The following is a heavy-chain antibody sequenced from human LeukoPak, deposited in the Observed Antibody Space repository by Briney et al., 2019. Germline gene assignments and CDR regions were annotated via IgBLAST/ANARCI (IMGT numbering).Heavy chain of an antibody. CDR2: IYPGDSDT. J-gene: IGHJ4*02. CDR1: GYSFASYW. CDR3: ASPGIAAAASAGSFDY. D-gene: IGHD6-13*01. V-gene: IGHV5-51*01. Sequence: GESLKISCKDSGYSFASYWIAWVRQMPGKGLEWMGIIYPGDSDTRYSPSFQGQVTISADKSISTAYLQWSSPKASDTAMYYCASPGIAAAASAGSFDYWGQGTLVTVSS.